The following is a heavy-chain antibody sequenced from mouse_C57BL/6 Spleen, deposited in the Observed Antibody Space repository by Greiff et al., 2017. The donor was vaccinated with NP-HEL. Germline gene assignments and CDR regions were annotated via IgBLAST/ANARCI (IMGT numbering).Heavy chain of an antibody. CDR2: IYPGDGDT. D-gene: IGHD1-1*01. CDR3: ARGDYGSSYEFAY. Sequence: QVQLQQSGPELVKPGASVKISCKASGYAFSSSWMNWVKQRPGKGLEWIGRIYPGDGDTNYNGKFKGKATLTADKSSSTAYMQLSSLTSEDSAVYFCARGDYGSSYEFAYWGQGTLVTVSA. CDR1: GYAFSSSW. J-gene: IGHJ3*01. V-gene: IGHV1-82*01.